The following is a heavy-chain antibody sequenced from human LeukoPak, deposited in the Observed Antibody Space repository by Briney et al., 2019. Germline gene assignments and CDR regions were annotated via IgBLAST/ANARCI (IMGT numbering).Heavy chain of an antibody. V-gene: IGHV4-39*01. D-gene: IGHD6-6*01. CDR2: ISYSGST. Sequence: SETLSLTCTVSGGSISSNIHYWGWIRRPPGKGLEWIGSISYSGSTYYNPSLKSRVTISVDTSKNQFSLKLSSVTAADTAVYYCARRGSSSSTLDYYFDYWGQGTLVTVSS. CDR1: GGSISSNIHY. J-gene: IGHJ4*02. CDR3: ARRGSSSSTLDYYFDY.